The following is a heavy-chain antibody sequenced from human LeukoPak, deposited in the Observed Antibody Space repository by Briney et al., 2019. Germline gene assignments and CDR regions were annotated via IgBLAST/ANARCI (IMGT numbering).Heavy chain of an antibody. D-gene: IGHD3-10*01. V-gene: IGHV3-23*01. CDR1: GFTFSNYA. J-gene: IGHJ4*02. CDR2: ISGSGGST. CDR3: AKVAHYYYGSESYYFFEH. Sequence: GSLRLSCAASGFTFSNYAMTWVRQAPGMGLEWVSAISGSGGSTYYADSVKGRFTISRDNSKNTLYLQMNSLRAEDTATYYCAKVAHYYYGSESYYFFEHWGQGTPVTASS.